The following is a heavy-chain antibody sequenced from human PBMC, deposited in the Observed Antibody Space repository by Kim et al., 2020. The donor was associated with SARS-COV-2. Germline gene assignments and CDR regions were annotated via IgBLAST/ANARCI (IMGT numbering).Heavy chain of an antibody. CDR1: GFTFRTYG. D-gene: IGHD4-4*01. V-gene: IGHV3-23*01. J-gene: IGHJ6*02. Sequence: GGSLRLSCAASGFTFRTYGMSWVRQAPGKGLEWVSGISASGDKTSYADSVQGRFTISRDNSKNTLYLQLNNLRAEDTAIYYCAKRGDYINYHYYGLDVWGQGATVTVSS. CDR3: AKRGDYINYHYYGLDV. CDR2: ISASGDKT.